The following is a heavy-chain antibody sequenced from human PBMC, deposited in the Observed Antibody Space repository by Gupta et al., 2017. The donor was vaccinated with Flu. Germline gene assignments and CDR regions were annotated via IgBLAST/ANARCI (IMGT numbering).Heavy chain of an antibody. CDR2: ISSRGSTI. J-gene: IGHJ6*02. D-gene: IGHD6-13*01. Sequence: EVQLVESGGGLVQPGGSLRLSCAASGFTFSSYEMNWVRQAPGKGLEWVSYISSRGSTIYYADSVKGRFTISRDNAKNSLYLQMNSLRAEDTAVYYCARAGGSWPHYGMDVWGQGTTVTVSS. CDR1: GFTFSSYE. CDR3: ARAGGSWPHYGMDV. V-gene: IGHV3-48*03.